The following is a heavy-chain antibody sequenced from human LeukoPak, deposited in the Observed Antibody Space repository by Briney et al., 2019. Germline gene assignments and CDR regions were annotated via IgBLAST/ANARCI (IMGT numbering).Heavy chain of an antibody. V-gene: IGHV4-59*01. Sequence: PSETLSLTCTVSGGSISSYYWSWIRQPPGKRLEWIGYIYYSGSTNYNPSLKSRVTISVDTSKNQFSLKLSSVTAADTAVYYCARALATIPFYYYMDVWGKGTTVTISS. CDR2: IYYSGST. D-gene: IGHD5-24*01. CDR3: ARALATIPFYYYMDV. J-gene: IGHJ6*03. CDR1: GGSISSYY.